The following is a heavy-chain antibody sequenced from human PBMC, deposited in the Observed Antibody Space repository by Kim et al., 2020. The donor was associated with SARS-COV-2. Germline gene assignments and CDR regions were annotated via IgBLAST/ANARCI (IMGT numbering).Heavy chain of an antibody. J-gene: IGHJ6*02. D-gene: IGHD3-10*01. CDR3: ARSPQINYYGSGSFYKRGYDYYGMDV. V-gene: IGHV4-34*01. CDR1: GASFSGYY. Sequence: SETLSLTCAVYGASFSGYYWSWIRQPPGKGLEWIGEINHSGSTNYNPSLKSRVTISIDTSKNQFSLKLSSVTAADTAVYYCARSPQINYYGSGSFYKRGYDYYGMDVWGQGTTVTVSS. CDR2: INHSGST.